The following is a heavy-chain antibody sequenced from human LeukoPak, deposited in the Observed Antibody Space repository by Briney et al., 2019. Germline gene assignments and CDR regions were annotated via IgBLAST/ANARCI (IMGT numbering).Heavy chain of an antibody. CDR3: ARDDTHYGSSGSFYDAFDI. J-gene: IGHJ3*02. V-gene: IGHV3-7*01. Sequence: ETLSLTCAVYGGSFSGYYWSWIRQPPGKGLEWMANIRRDGSETHYVDSVMGRFTISRDNAKDPLYLQMNSLRAEDTAVYYCARDDTHYGSSGSFYDAFDIWGQGTMVTVSS. D-gene: IGHD3-22*01. CDR2: IRRDGSET. CDR1: GGSFSGYY.